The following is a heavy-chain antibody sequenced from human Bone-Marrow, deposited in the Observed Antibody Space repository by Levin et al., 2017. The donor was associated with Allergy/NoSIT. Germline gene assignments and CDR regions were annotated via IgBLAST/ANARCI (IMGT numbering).Heavy chain of an antibody. CDR3: AKAGTYDDG. D-gene: IGHD4-17*01. J-gene: IGHJ4*02. Sequence: AGGSLRLSCAASGFTFSNFAMTWVRQAPGTGLEWVSVISTSCRRTPYADSVPGRFTVSRDNSKNTVYLEMSSLRGEDTAIYYWAKAGTYDDGWGQGTLVTVAS. V-gene: IGHV3-23*01. CDR2: ISTSCRRT. CDR1: GFTFSNFA.